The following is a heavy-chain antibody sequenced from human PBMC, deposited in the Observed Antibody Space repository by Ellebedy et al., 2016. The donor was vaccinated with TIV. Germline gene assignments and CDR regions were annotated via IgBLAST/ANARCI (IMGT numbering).Heavy chain of an antibody. Sequence: GESLKISXTASGFTFASYAMSWVRQTPGKGLEWVSAVTNGGDTYYSVSVQGRFTISRDNSKNTIYLQMNTLRAEDTATYYCAKEFASIARPCFDYWGRGTQVTVSS. CDR1: GFTFASYA. CDR3: AKEFASIARPCFDY. J-gene: IGHJ4*02. CDR2: VTNGGDT. V-gene: IGHV3-23*01. D-gene: IGHD2-21*01.